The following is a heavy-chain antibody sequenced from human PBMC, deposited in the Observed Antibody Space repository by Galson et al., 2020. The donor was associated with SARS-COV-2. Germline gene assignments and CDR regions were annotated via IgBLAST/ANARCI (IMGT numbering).Heavy chain of an antibody. CDR2: IKRKTDGGTT. CDR1: GFTFSNAW. CDR3: TTGGRM. J-gene: IGHJ4*02. V-gene: IGHV3-15*01. D-gene: IGHD6-25*01. Sequence: GGSLRLSCAASGFTFSNAWMSWVRQAPGKGLEWVGRIKRKTDGGTTDYAAPVNGRFTISRDDLKNTLYLQMNSLKTGYTAVYYCTTGGRMWGQGTLVTVSS.